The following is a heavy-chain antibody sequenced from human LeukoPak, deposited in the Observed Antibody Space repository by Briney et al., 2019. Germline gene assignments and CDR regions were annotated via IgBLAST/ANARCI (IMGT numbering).Heavy chain of an antibody. Sequence: SETLSLTCTVSGGSISSYYWSWIRQPAGKGLEWIGLIYTSGSTNYNPSLKSRVTISVDKSKNQFSLKLSSVTAADTAVYYCARDPLCRSTSCYSWFDPWGQGTLVTASS. V-gene: IGHV4-4*07. CDR3: ARDPLCRSTSCYSWFDP. CDR2: IYTSGST. CDR1: GGSISSYY. D-gene: IGHD2-2*02. J-gene: IGHJ5*02.